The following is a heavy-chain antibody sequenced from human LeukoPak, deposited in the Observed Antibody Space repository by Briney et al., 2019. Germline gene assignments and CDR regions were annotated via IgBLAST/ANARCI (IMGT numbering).Heavy chain of an antibody. CDR2: IKQDGTEK. Sequence: GGSLRLSCTASGFTFTTYRMSWVRHPPGKGLEWVANIKQDGTEKYYVDSVRGRFTISRDNAKNSLYLQMNSLRAEDTAVYYCARTTEAHSWQTRYYSYYMDVWGKGTTVTVSS. D-gene: IGHD6-13*01. CDR1: GFTFTTYR. J-gene: IGHJ6*03. CDR3: ARTTEAHSWQTRYYSYYMDV. V-gene: IGHV3-7*03.